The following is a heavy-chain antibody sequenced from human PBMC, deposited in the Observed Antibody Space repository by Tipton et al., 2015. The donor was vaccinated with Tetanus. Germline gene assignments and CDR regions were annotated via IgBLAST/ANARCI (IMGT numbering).Heavy chain of an antibody. CDR2: IKEDGSEK. Sequence: SLRLSCAVSGFTFSSYWMSWVRQAPGKGLEWLANIKEDGSEKYYVDPVKGRFTISRDNAKNSLYLQMNSLRAEDTAMYYCARITGDRSFDLWGRGTQVTVSS. J-gene: IGHJ2*01. CDR1: GFTFSSYW. V-gene: IGHV3-7*01. D-gene: IGHD7-27*01. CDR3: ARITGDRSFDL.